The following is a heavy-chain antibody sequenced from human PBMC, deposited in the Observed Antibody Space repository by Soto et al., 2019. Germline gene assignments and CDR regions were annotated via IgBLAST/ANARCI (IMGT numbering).Heavy chain of an antibody. CDR2: VYNDGSA. V-gene: IGHV4-4*02. J-gene: IGHJ4*02. D-gene: IGHD3-22*01. CDR1: GVSISSGSW. Sequence: SETLSLTCDVSGVSISSGSWWSWVRQPPGKGLEWIAEVYNDGSANYHPSLESRATISVDRSKNQFSLRLGSVTAADTGKYYCARLVYDSRLNYLYFDHWGQGTLVTVSS. CDR3: ARLVYDSRLNYLYFDH.